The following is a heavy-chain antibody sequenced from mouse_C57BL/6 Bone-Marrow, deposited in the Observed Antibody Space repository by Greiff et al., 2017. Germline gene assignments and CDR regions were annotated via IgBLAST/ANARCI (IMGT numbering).Heavy chain of an antibody. CDR1: GYTFTSYW. D-gene: IGHD1-1*02. Sequence: QVQLQQPGAELVKPGASVKLSCKASGYTFTSYWMQWVKQRPGQGLEWIGEIDPSDSYTNYNQKFKGKATLTVDTSSSTAYMQLSSLTSDDTAVYYCARQGGIYWGQGTTLTVSS. CDR2: IDPSDSYT. V-gene: IGHV1-50*01. J-gene: IGHJ2*01. CDR3: ARQGGIY.